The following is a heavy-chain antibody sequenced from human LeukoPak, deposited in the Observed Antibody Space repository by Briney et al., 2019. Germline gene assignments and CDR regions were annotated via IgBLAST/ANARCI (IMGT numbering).Heavy chain of an antibody. CDR1: GGSINNYY. CDR3: ARDXXXXXXXXXXDP. CDR2: LYYSGST. J-gene: IGHJ5*02. Sequence: SETLSLTCTVSGGSINNYYWSWIRQPPGKGLEWIGYLYYSGSTNYNPSLKSRVIMSVDTSKNQISLKLSSVTAADTAVYYCARDXXXXXXXXXXDPWGQXTLVTVSS. V-gene: IGHV4-59*01.